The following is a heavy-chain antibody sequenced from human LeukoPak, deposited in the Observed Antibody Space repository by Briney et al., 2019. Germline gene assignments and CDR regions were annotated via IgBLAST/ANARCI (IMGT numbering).Heavy chain of an antibody. CDR2: INGDGRNI. CDR1: GFTFSSYW. V-gene: IGHV3-74*01. J-gene: IGHJ4*02. CDR3: ARDRWGYSYGDSDY. D-gene: IGHD5-18*01. Sequence: GGSLRLSCVASGFTFSSYWMHWVRQDPRKGLVWVSRINGDGRNINYADSVRGRFTISRDNAKNTLYLQMNSLRAEDTAVYYCARDRWGYSYGDSDYWGQGTLVTVSS.